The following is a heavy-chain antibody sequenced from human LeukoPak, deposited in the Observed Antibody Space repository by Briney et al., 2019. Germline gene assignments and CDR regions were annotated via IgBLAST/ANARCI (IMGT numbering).Heavy chain of an antibody. V-gene: IGHV4-30-2*01. CDR2: IYHTGRT. CDR1: GGSMSSSGYA. Sequence: SETLSLTCAVSGGSMSSSGYAWSWIRQPPGKGPEWIGYIYHTGRTFYNPSLKSRVTISVDRSKNQFSLKMSSVTAADTAVYYCARQKGTTIFGVVITYFDYWGQGTLVTVSS. D-gene: IGHD3-3*01. J-gene: IGHJ4*02. CDR3: ARQKGTTIFGVVITYFDY.